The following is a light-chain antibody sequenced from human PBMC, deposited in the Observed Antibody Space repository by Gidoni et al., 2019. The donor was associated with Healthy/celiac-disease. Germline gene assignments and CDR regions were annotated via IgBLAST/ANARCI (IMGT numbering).Light chain of an antibody. CDR1: QSVSSSY. V-gene: IGKV3-20*01. CDR2: GAS. J-gene: IGKJ3*01. CDR3: QQYGSSPVT. Sequence: LLTQSPGTLSLSPGERATLSCRASQSVSSSYLAWYQQKPGQAPRLLIYGASSRATGIPDRFSGSGSGTDFTLTISRLEPEDFAVYYCQQYGSSPVTFGPGTKVDIK.